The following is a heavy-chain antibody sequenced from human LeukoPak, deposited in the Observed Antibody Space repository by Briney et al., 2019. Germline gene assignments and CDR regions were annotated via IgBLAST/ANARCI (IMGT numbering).Heavy chain of an antibody. Sequence: GGSLRLSCAASGFTFRSYSMNWVRQAPGKGLEWVSSISSSSNYIYYADSVKGRFTISRDNAKNSLYLQMNSLRAEDTAVYYCARVDYYDSSGYRRDAFDIWGQGTMVTVSS. J-gene: IGHJ3*02. D-gene: IGHD3-22*01. CDR2: ISSSSNYI. CDR1: GFTFRSYS. V-gene: IGHV3-21*01. CDR3: ARVDYYDSSGYRRDAFDI.